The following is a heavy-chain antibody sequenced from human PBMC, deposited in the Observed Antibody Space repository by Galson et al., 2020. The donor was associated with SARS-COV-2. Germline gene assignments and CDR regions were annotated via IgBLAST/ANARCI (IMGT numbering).Heavy chain of an antibody. CDR3: ARGGGLNFLYYYMDV. J-gene: IGHJ6*03. Sequence: GGSLRLSCAASGFTVSSNYMSWVRQAPGKGLEWVSVIYSGGSSYYADSVEGRFTISRDNSKNTLYLQMNSLRAEDSAVYYCARGGGLNFLYYYMDVWGKGTTGTISS. CDR1: GFTVSSNY. D-gene: IGHD1-20*01. CDR2: IYSGGSS. V-gene: IGHV3-66*02.